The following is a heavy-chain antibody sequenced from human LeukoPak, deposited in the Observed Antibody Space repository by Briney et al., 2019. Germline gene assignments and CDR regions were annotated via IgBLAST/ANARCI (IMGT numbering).Heavy chain of an antibody. CDR3: ASGGLVSRYLDH. D-gene: IGHD3-9*01. J-gene: IGHJ4*02. V-gene: IGHV4-4*02. Sequence: SGTLSLTCAVSGGSISSSTWWTWVRLPPGKGLEWIGEVFHSGSTNLNPSLKSRLTLSVDESKHEFSLKMTPVTAADTAVYYCASGGLVSRYLDHWGQGTLVTVSS. CDR1: GGSISSSTW. CDR2: VFHSGST.